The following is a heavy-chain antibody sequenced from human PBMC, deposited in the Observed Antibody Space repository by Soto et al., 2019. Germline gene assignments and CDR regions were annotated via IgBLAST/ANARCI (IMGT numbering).Heavy chain of an antibody. D-gene: IGHD2-15*01. Sequence: EVQLVESGVGLVQPGGSLRLSCLASGFTVSSSFMNWVRQAPGKGLEWVSVMYRDGKTFYADSVKGRFTISRDKAKNTLYLQMSGLRVGDTAGYYCARDTPEARDLTWGAFDAWGQGTMVTVSS. V-gene: IGHV3-66*01. CDR1: GFTVSSSF. CDR3: ARDTPEARDLTWGAFDA. CDR2: MYRDGKT. J-gene: IGHJ3*01.